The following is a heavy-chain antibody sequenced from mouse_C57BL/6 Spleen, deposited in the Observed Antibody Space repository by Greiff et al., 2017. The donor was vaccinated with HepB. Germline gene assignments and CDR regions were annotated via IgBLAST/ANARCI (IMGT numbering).Heavy chain of an antibody. CDR3: AREGGTTVVGDY. D-gene: IGHD1-1*01. J-gene: IGHJ2*01. CDR2: IYPGDGDT. V-gene: IGHV1-80*01. Sequence: VQVVESGAELVKPGASVKISCKASGYAFSSYWMNWVKQRPGKGLEWIGQIYPGDGDTNYNGKFKGKATLTADKSSSTAYMQLSSLTSEDSAVYFCAREGGTTVVGDYWGQGTTLTVSS. CDR1: GYAFSSYW.